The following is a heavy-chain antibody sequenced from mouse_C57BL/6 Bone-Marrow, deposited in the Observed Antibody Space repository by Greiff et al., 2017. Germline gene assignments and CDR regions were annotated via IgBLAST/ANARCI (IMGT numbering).Heavy chain of an antibody. CDR3: ARGTMIKAWFAY. D-gene: IGHD2-4*01. CDR2: IYPRSGNT. Sequence: QVHVKQSGAELARPGASVKLSCKASGYTFTSYGISWVEQRTGQGLEWIGEIYPRSGNTYYNEKFKGKATLTADKSSSTAYMELRSLTSEDSAVYFCARGTMIKAWFAYWGQGTLVTVSA. J-gene: IGHJ3*01. CDR1: GYTFTSYG. V-gene: IGHV1-81*01.